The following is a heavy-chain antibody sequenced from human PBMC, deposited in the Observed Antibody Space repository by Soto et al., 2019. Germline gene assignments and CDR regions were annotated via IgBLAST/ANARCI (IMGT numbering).Heavy chain of an antibody. D-gene: IGHD3-9*01. CDR2: ISGSGGST. V-gene: IGHV3-23*01. CDR3: AKDLGNYDILTGYYGLDY. J-gene: IGHJ4*02. CDR1: GFTFSSYA. Sequence: GGSLRLSCAASGFTFSSYAMSWVRQAPGKGLEWVSAISGSGGSTYYADSVKGRFTISRDNSKNTLYLQMNSLRAEDTAVYYCAKDLGNYDILTGYYGLDYWGQGTLVTVSS.